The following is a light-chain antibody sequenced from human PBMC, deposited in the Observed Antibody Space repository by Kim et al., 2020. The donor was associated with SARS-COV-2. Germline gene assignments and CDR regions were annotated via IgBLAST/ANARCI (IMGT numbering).Light chain of an antibody. V-gene: IGLV3-1*01. J-gene: IGLJ1*01. CDR1: KLGNKY. Sequence: VSAGQTTSITCSGDKLGNKYACWYQQKPGQSPVLVIYQNTKRPSGIPERFSGSNSGTTATLTISGTHAMDEADYYCQAWDSNTRVFGTGTKVTVL. CDR2: QNT. CDR3: QAWDSNTRV.